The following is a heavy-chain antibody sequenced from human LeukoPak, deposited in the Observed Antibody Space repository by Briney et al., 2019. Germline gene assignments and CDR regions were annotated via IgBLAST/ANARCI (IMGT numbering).Heavy chain of an antibody. Sequence: GGSLRLSCAASGFTLSSYWMSWVRQAPGNGLEWVANIKQDGSQKYYVDSVKGRFTISRGNAKNSLYLQMNSLRAEDTAVYYCARSSVYSSSWTGYWGQGTLVTVSS. J-gene: IGHJ4*02. D-gene: IGHD6-13*01. CDR1: GFTLSSYW. CDR2: IKQDGSQK. V-gene: IGHV3-7*01. CDR3: ARSSVYSSSWTGY.